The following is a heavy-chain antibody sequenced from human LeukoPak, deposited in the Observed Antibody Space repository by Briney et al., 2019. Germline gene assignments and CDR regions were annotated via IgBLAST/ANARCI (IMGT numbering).Heavy chain of an antibody. V-gene: IGHV3-7*03. Sequence: GRSLRLSCAASGFTFSNLWMSWVRQAPGKGLKWVANIKQDGSEKYYVDSVKGRFTISRDNAQNSLYLQMNSLRAEDTAIYYCATSTAAAGTDWGQGTLVTVSS. CDR2: IKQDGSEK. CDR3: ATSTAAAGTD. D-gene: IGHD6-13*01. J-gene: IGHJ4*02. CDR1: GFTFSNLW.